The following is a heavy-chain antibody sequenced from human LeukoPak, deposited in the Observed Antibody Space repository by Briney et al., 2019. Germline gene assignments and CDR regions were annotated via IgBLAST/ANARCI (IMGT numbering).Heavy chain of an antibody. CDR1: GLISNTYG. Sequence: GGSLRLSCAASGLISNTYGMHWVRQAPGKGLEWVAVIWFDGSIKYYADSVKGRFTISRDNSKNTLYLQMNSLRAEDTALYYCASAAGPFDNWGQGTLVTVSS. CDR3: ASAAGPFDN. D-gene: IGHD6-19*01. V-gene: IGHV3-33*01. J-gene: IGHJ4*02. CDR2: IWFDGSIK.